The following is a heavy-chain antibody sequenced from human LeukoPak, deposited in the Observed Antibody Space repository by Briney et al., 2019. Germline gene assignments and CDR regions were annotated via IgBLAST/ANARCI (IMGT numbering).Heavy chain of an antibody. J-gene: IGHJ4*02. CDR2: IYYSGST. Sequence: PSETLSLTCTVSGGSISSSGYYWCWIRQPPGKGLEWIGTIYYSGSTYYNPSLNSRVTMSVDTSKNQFSLKLSSVTAADTAVYYCARTGNTAVPPYFDYWGQGALVAVSS. D-gene: IGHD3-10*01. V-gene: IGHV4-39*01. CDR3: ARTGNTAVPPYFDY. CDR1: GGSISSSGYY.